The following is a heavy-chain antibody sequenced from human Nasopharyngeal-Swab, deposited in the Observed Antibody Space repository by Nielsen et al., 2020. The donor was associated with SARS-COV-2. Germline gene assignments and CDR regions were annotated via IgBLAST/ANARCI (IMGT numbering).Heavy chain of an antibody. CDR1: GFTFSDYY. CDR2: ISSGSSYT. CDR3: ARLRSSSFGDLEYFDY. V-gene: IGHV3-11*06. D-gene: IGHD6-6*01. Sequence: SCAASGFTFSDYYMSWIRQAPGKGLEWVSYISSGSSYTNYADSLKGRFTISRDNAKNSLYLQMNSLRAEDTAVYYCARLRSSSFGDLEYFDYWGQGTLVTVSS. J-gene: IGHJ4*02.